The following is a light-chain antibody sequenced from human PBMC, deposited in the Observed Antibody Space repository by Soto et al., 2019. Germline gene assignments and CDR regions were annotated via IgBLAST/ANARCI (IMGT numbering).Light chain of an antibody. CDR1: QSISRN. CDR3: QGSCTTASIT. Sequence: DIQMTQSPSSLSASVGDRVTITCRASQSISRNLNWYQHKPGKAPKLLIYAASSLQNGVPSRFSGGESGTEFTLSISSLQPEHFGTYYRQGSCTTASITFGQGTRQDIK. J-gene: IGKJ5*01. V-gene: IGKV1-39*01. CDR2: AAS.